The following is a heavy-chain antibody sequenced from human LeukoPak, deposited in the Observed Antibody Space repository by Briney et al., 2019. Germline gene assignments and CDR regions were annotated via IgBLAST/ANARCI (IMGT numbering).Heavy chain of an antibody. CDR3: STAYSYGLTRIDY. Sequence: GPSLRLSCAASGFTFNNAWITWVRQAPGKGLEWVGRIKSNADGGKTDYAAPVKGRFTISKDDSKDTLYLQMNSLKTEDTAVYYWSTAYSYGLTRIDYWGQGTLVTVSS. D-gene: IGHD5-18*01. CDR2: IKSNADGGKT. V-gene: IGHV3-15*01. J-gene: IGHJ4*02. CDR1: GFTFNNAW.